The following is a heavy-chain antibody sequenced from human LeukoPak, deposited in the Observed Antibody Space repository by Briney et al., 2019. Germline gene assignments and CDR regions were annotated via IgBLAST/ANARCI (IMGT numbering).Heavy chain of an antibody. J-gene: IGHJ3*02. V-gene: IGHV3-23*01. CDR3: AKEGGRAVVTPFDAFDI. CDR2: ISGSGGST. D-gene: IGHD4-23*01. Sequence: GGSLRLSCAVSGFIVSSNHMNWVRQAPGKGLEWVSAISGSGGSTYYADSVKGRFTISRDNSKNTLYLQMNSLRAEDTAVYYCAKEGGRAVVTPFDAFDIWGQGTMVTVSS. CDR1: GFIVSSNH.